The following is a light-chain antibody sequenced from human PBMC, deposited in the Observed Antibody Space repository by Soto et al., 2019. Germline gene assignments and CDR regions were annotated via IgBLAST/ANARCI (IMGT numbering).Light chain of an antibody. CDR2: GNS. CDR1: SSNIGAGYD. V-gene: IGLV1-40*01. J-gene: IGLJ1*01. Sequence: QSVLTQPPSVSGAPGQRGTISRTGRSSNIGAGYDVHWYQQLPGTAPKLLIYGNSNRPSGVPDRFSGSKSGTSASLAITGLQAEDEADYYCQSYDSSMSGDVFGTGTKVTVL. CDR3: QSYDSSMSGDV.